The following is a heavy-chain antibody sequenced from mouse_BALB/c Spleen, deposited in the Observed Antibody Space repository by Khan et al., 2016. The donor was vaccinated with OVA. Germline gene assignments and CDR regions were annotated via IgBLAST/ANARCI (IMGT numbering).Heavy chain of an antibody. CDR3: ARGDGYYIFDDY. J-gene: IGHJ2*01. D-gene: IGHD2-3*01. Sequence: QVRLQQSGPELVKPGASVKMSCKASGYTFTYYVITWVKQRTGQGLEWIGEIYPGSDNAYYNERFTGKATLTADKSSNTTHMQLSSLTSEDSAVYFGARGDGYYIFDDYWGQGTTLTVSS. V-gene: IGHV1-81*01. CDR1: GYTFTYYV. CDR2: IYPGSDNA.